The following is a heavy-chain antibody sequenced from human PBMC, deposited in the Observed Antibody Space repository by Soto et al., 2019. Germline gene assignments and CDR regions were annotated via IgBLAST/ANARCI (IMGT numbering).Heavy chain of an antibody. J-gene: IGHJ4*02. CDR1: GFTFSSYS. D-gene: IGHD3-10*01. V-gene: IGHV3-21*01. CDR3: ARAGGSGSYYPQDY. Sequence: GGSLRLSCAASGFTFSSYSMNWVRQAPGKGLEWVSSISSSSSYIYYADSVKGRFTISRDNAKNSLYLQMNSLRAEDTAVYYCARAGGSGSYYPQDYWGKGTLVTVPS. CDR2: ISSSSSYI.